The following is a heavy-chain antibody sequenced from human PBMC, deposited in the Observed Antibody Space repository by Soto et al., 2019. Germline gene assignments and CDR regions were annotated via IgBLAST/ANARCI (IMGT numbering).Heavy chain of an antibody. Sequence: SETLSLTCTLSNGSISSYYWSWIRQPPGKGLEWIGYIYYSGSTNYNPSLKSRVTISVDTSKNQFSLKLSSVTAADTAVYYCARGRRYFDWLLPLYDYWGQGTLVTVS. CDR3: ARGRRYFDWLLPLYDY. CDR2: IYYSGST. CDR1: NGSISSYY. V-gene: IGHV4-59*01. D-gene: IGHD3-9*01. J-gene: IGHJ4*02.